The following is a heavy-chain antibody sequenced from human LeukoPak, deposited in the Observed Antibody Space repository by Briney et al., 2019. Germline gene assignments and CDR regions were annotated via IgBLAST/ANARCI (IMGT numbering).Heavy chain of an antibody. J-gene: IGHJ4*02. CDR2: IIPIFGTA. D-gene: IGHD3-3*01. CDR3: ARSFSDRGFGVVIMEYYFDY. Sequence: ASVKVSCKASGGTFSSYAISWVRQAPGQGLEWMGGIIPIFGTANYAQKFQGRVTITADESTSTAYMELSSLRSEDTAVYYCARSFSDRGFGVVIMEYYFDYWGQGTLVTVSS. CDR1: GGTFSSYA. V-gene: IGHV1-69*13.